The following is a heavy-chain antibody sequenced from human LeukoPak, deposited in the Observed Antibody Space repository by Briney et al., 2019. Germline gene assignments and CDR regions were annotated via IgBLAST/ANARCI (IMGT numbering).Heavy chain of an antibody. CDR3: ARGGETQIGAIDY. CDR2: INPNSGGT. Sequence: ASVTVSCTASGYTFTVYYMHWVRHAPGQGLEWMGWINPNSGGTNYAQKFQGWVTMTRDTSISTAYMELSRLRSDDTAVYYCARGGETQIGAIDYWGQGTLVTVSS. D-gene: IGHD3-10*01. CDR1: GYTFTVYY. J-gene: IGHJ4*02. V-gene: IGHV1-2*04.